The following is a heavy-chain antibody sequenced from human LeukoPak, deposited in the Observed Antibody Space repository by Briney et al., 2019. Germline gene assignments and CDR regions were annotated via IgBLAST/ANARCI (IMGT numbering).Heavy chain of an antibody. CDR3: ARPHQDYVWGSHDC. Sequence: GGSLRLSCAASGFTLTGYSMNWVRQAPGKGLEWVSYISSSSRTIYYADSVKGRFTILRDNAKNSLFLRMNSLREEDTAVYYCARPHQDYVWGSHDCWGQGTLVTVSS. CDR1: GFTLTGYS. D-gene: IGHD3-16*01. CDR2: ISSSSRTI. J-gene: IGHJ4*02. V-gene: IGHV3-48*02.